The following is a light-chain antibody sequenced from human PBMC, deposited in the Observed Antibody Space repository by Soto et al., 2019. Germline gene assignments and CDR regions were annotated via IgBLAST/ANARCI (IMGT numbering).Light chain of an antibody. J-gene: IGKJ4*01. V-gene: IGKV3-15*01. Sequence: EIVMTQSPATLSVSPGERVTLSCRASQSVFSSLAWYQQKPGQAPRLLIYGAATRATGIPARFSGSESGTEFTLTITSLESEDFAVYYCQQRSTWPPRLTFGGGTKVDIK. CDR3: QQRSTWPPRLT. CDR1: QSVFSS. CDR2: GAA.